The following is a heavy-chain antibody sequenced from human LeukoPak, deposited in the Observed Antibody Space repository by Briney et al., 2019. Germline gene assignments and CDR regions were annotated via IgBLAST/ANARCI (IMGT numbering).Heavy chain of an antibody. Sequence: RSETLSLTCTLSGGSISGYYGSWLRQPPGKGREGLGYIYYSGNTNYNPSLKRRVTISVDTSKHQFSLKLSPVTAADTAVYFCARVGASTVTNFDYWGQGTLVTVSS. CDR3: ARVGASTVTNFDY. CDR2: IYYSGNT. V-gene: IGHV4-59*01. J-gene: IGHJ4*02. CDR1: GGSISGYY. D-gene: IGHD4-17*01.